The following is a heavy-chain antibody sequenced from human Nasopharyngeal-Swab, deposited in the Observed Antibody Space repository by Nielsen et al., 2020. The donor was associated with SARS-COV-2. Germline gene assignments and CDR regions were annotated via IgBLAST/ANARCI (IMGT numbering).Heavy chain of an antibody. J-gene: IGHJ4*02. CDR3: ARESGDYGGIDY. D-gene: IGHD4-23*01. CDR1: GFTFSSYG. V-gene: IGHV3-33*08. Sequence: GGSLRLSCVASGFTFSSYGMHWVRQAPGKGLEWVAVIWYDGSNKYYADSVKGRFTISRDNSKNTLYLQMNSLRAEDTAVYYCARESGDYGGIDYWGQGTLVTVSS. CDR2: IWYDGSNK.